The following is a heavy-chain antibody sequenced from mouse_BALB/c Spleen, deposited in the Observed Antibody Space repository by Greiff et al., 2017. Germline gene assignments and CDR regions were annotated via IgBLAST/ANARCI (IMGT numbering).Heavy chain of an antibody. J-gene: IGHJ4*01. CDR1: GFTFSSYA. V-gene: IGHV5-9-4*01. Sequence: EVQLQQSGGGLVKPGGSLKLSCAASGFTFSSYAMSWVRQSPEKRLEWVAEISSGGSYTYYPDTVTGRFTISRDNAKNTLYLEMSSLRSEDTAMYYCARAPDGYSDYYAMDYWGQGTSVTVSS. CDR3: ARAPDGYSDYYAMDY. D-gene: IGHD2-3*01. CDR2: ISSGGSYT.